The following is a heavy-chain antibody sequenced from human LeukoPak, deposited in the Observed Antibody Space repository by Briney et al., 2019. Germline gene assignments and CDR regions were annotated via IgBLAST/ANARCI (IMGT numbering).Heavy chain of an antibody. CDR2: IYYSGSS. V-gene: IGHV4-59*06. CDR1: GGSISGYF. Sequence: NPSETLSLTCTVSGGSISGYFWSWIRQPAGKELEWIGYIYYSGSSYYNPSLRSRVTISVDTSKNHFSLKLSSVTAADTAVYYCARNRDGYNSFDYWGQGTLVTVSS. J-gene: IGHJ4*02. CDR3: ARNRDGYNSFDY. D-gene: IGHD5-24*01.